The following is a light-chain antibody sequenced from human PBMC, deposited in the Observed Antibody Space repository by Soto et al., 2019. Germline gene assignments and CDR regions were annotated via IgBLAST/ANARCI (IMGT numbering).Light chain of an antibody. V-gene: IGKV3-11*01. CDR2: ATS. J-gene: IGKJ1*01. Sequence: EVVLTQSPATLSLSPGDRAALSCRASQSVSSSLVWYQQKPGQPPRLLIYATSSRATGIPARFVGSGSGTDFTLTISSLEPEDFAVYYCQLHNNWFSWTFGQGARVEVK. CDR1: QSVSSS. CDR3: QLHNNWFSWT.